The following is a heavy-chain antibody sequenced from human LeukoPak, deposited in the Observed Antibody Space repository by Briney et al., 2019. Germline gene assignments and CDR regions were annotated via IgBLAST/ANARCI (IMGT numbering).Heavy chain of an antibody. V-gene: IGHV3-11*06. D-gene: IGHD3-10*01. CDR2: ISSSSSYI. CDR1: GFTLSDYF. Sequence: GGSLRLSCAASGFTLSDYFMNWIRQTPGKGLEWVSSISSSSSYIYYADSVKGRFTISRDNAKNSLYLQMNSLRAEDTAVYYCARGRGGHFDYWGQGTLVTVSS. CDR3: ARGRGGHFDY. J-gene: IGHJ4*02.